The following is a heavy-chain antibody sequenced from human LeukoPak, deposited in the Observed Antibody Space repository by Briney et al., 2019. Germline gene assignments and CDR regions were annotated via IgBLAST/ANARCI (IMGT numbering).Heavy chain of an antibody. Sequence: ASVKVSCKASGYTFTGYYMHWVRQAPGQGLEWMGWINPNSGGTNYAQKFQGRVTMTRDTSISTAYMELSRLRSDDTAVYYCARPGGGYDSSGYPLFDIWGQGTMVTVSS. CDR3: ARPGGGYDSSGYPLFDI. CDR2: INPNSGGT. J-gene: IGHJ3*02. D-gene: IGHD3-22*01. CDR1: GYTFTGYY. V-gene: IGHV1-2*02.